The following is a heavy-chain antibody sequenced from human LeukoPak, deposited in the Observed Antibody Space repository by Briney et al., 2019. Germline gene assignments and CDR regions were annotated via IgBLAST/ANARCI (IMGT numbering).Heavy chain of an antibody. CDR3: ARQTGDSSGYYKYYLDY. CDR2: IYYSGST. D-gene: IGHD3-22*01. Sequence: SETLSLTCTVSGGSISSSSYYWGWIRQPPGKGLEWIGSIYYSGSTYYNPSLKSRVTISVDTSKNQFSLKLSSVTAADTAVYYCARQTGDSSGYYKYYLDYWGQGTLVTVSS. J-gene: IGHJ4*02. CDR1: GGSISSSSYY. V-gene: IGHV4-39*01.